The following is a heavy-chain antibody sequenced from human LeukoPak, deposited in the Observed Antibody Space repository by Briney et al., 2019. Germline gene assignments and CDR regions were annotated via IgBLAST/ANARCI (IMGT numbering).Heavy chain of an antibody. CDR1: GFTFSNSW. V-gene: IGHV3-7*01. Sequence: GGSLRLSCAASGFTFSNSWMSWVRQAPGKGLEYVANIKPDGSEMYYVDSVKGRFTISRDNAKNSLFLQLNSLRAEDTAVYYCASGNYFDYWGQGTLVTVSS. J-gene: IGHJ4*02. CDR3: ASGNYFDY. CDR2: IKPDGSEM.